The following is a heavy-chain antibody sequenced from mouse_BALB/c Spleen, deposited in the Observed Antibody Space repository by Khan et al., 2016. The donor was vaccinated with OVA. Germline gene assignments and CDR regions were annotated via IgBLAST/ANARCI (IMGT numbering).Heavy chain of an antibody. V-gene: IGHV1-7*01. Sequence: QVQLQQSGAELAKPGASVKMSCKASGYTFISYWMHWVKQRPGQGLEWIGYINPSTGYTAYNQKFKGKATFTTDKSSSTAYLQLSSLTSEDSTVYCCRRRVLYGIFAYWGQGTLVTVSA. CDR2: INPSTGYT. CDR1: GYTFISYW. J-gene: IGHJ3*01. CDR3: RRRVLYGIFAY. D-gene: IGHD2-1*01.